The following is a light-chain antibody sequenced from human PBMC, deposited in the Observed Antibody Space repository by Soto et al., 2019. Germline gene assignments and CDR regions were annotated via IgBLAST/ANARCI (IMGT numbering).Light chain of an antibody. J-gene: IGKJ5*01. CDR3: MQSILQSIT. CDR1: QSLLHSDGKTY. V-gene: IGKV2D-29*01. CDR2: EFS. Sequence: DIVMTQTPLSLSVTPGQPASISCKSSQSLLHSDGKTYLYWYLQKPGQPPQLLIYEFSNRFSGVPWRFSGSGSGPDFTVKIRWLKAQVVRGCSCMQSILQSITFGQGTRLHIK.